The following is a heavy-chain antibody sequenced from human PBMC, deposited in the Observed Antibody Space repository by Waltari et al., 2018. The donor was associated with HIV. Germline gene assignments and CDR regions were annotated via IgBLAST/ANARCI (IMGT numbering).Heavy chain of an antibody. D-gene: IGHD3-10*01. CDR1: GGSFSGHY. V-gene: IGHV4-34*01. CDR3: ARSRGLIKWNRYFDS. Sequence: QAQLQQWGAGLLKPSETLSLPCAVHGGSFSGHYWTWIRQPPGMGLEWIGKINVSENTNYNPSLRSRLTSSLDASKNQFSLKMTAVTAADTAVYYCARSRGLIKWNRYFDSWAQGTMVSVSS. CDR2: INVSENT. J-gene: IGHJ3*02.